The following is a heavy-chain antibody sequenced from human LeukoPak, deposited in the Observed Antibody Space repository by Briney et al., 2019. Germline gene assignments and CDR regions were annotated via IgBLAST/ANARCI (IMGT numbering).Heavy chain of an antibody. D-gene: IGHD6-19*01. J-gene: IGHJ4*02. CDR3: AKDRYNSGWYLGYFDY. V-gene: IGHV3-30*18. CDR2: ISYDGSNK. Sequence: GRSLRLSCAASGFTFSSYGMHWVRQAPGKGLEWVAVISYDGSNKYYADSVKGRFTISRDNSKNTLYLQMKSLRAEDTAVYYCAKDRYNSGWYLGYFDYWGRGTLVTVSS. CDR1: GFTFSSYG.